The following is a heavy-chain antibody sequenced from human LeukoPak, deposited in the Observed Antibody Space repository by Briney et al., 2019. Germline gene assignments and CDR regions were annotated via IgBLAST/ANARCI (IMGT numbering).Heavy chain of an antibody. CDR1: GFTFSSYA. Sequence: GGSLRLSCAASGFTFSSYAMSWVRQAPGKGLEWVSGISWNSGSIGYADSVKGRFTISRDNAKNSLYLQMNSLRAEDTALYYCAKDLYPPYCSGGSCYDWAFDIWGQGTMVTVSS. V-gene: IGHV3-9*01. J-gene: IGHJ3*02. D-gene: IGHD2-15*01. CDR3: AKDLYPPYCSGGSCYDWAFDI. CDR2: ISWNSGSI.